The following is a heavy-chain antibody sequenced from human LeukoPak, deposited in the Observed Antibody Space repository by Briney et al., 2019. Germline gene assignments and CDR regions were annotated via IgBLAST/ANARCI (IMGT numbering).Heavy chain of an antibody. CDR3: ARASSVTPYYYFDY. CDR2: ISAYNGNT. J-gene: IGHJ4*02. D-gene: IGHD4-17*01. V-gene: IGHV1-18*01. CDR1: VYTFTSYG. Sequence: GASVKVSCKASVYTFTSYGISWVRQAPGQGLEWMGWISAYNGNTNYAQKLQGRVTMTTDTSTSTAYMELRSLRSDDTAVYYCARASSVTPYYYFDYWGQGTLVTVSS.